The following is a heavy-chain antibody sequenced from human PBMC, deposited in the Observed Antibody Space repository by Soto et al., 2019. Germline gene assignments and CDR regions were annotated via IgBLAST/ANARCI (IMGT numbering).Heavy chain of an antibody. D-gene: IGHD1-7*01. Sequence: PSETLALTCTVYGGCISSYYWRWIRQPPGKGLEWIGYIYYSGSTNYNPSLKSRVTISVDTSKNQFSLKLSSVTAADTAVYYCARGGSNCNYRRWFDPWGQGTLVTVSS. CDR2: IYYSGST. CDR3: ARGGSNCNYRRWFDP. V-gene: IGHV4-59*12. CDR1: GGCISSYY. J-gene: IGHJ5*02.